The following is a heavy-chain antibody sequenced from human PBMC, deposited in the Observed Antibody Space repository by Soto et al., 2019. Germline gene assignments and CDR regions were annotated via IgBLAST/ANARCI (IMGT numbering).Heavy chain of an antibody. D-gene: IGHD3-10*01. CDR1: GFTFSDYY. V-gene: IGHV3-11*05. CDR3: AARGVLWFGELGMDV. J-gene: IGHJ6*04. Sequence: QVQLVESGGGFVKPGGSLRLSCAASGFTFSDYYMSWIRQAPGKGLEWVSYISSSSSYTNYADSVKGRFTISRDNAKNSLYLQMNSLRAEDTAVYYCAARGVLWFGELGMDVWGKGTTVTVSS. CDR2: ISSSSSYT.